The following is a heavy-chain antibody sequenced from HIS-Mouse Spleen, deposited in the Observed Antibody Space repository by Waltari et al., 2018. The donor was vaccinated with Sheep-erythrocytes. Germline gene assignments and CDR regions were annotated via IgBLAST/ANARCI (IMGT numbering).Heavy chain of an antibody. V-gene: IGHV3-30*18. D-gene: IGHD1-1*01. CDR3: AKVRTVNYWYFDL. CDR2: ISYDGSNK. J-gene: IGHJ2*01. CDR1: SRHG. Sequence: SRHGMPVVRQAPGKGLEWVAVISYDGSNKYYADSVKGRFTISRDNSKNTLYLQMNSLRAEDTAVYYCAKVRTVNYWYFDLWGRGTLVTVSS.